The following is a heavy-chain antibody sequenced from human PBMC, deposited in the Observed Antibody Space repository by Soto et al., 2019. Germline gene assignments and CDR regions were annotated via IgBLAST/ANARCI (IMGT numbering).Heavy chain of an antibody. Sequence: HPGGSLRLSCAASGFTFSSYAMSWVRQAPGKGLEWVSAISGSGGSTYYADSVKGRFTISRDNSKNTLYLQMNSLRAEDTAVYYCAKDLDFWSGYDQLDYWGQGTXVTVSS. CDR1: GFTFSSYA. J-gene: IGHJ4*02. V-gene: IGHV3-23*01. CDR3: AKDLDFWSGYDQLDY. CDR2: ISGSGGST. D-gene: IGHD3-3*01.